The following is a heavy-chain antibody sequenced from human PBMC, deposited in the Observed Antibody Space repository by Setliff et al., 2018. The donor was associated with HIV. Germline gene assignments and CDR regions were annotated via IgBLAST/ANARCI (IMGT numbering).Heavy chain of an antibody. D-gene: IGHD5-18*01. Sequence: SETLSLTCSVSGASIGSSHYYWGWIRQPPGKGLEWVASIYYNGSPFYNPSLKSRATISVDTSKNQFSLNLSSVTAADTAVYYCARHCGYSPGQICYYYLDIWGKGTTVTVSS. J-gene: IGHJ6*03. CDR3: ARHCGYSPGQICYYYLDI. V-gene: IGHV4-39*01. CDR1: GASIGSSHYY. CDR2: IYYNGSP.